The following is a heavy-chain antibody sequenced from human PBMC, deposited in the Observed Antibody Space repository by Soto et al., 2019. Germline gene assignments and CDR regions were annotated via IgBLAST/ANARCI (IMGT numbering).Heavy chain of an antibody. CDR3: AKVAYPRYSTSWPFDS. Sequence: QVQVVESGGGVVQPGRSLRLSCAASGFTFSDYGMHWARQAPGKGLEWVAIIFYDGSHEYYADSVKGRFTISRDNSKITLYLQMNTLRDEGTAVYYCAKVAYPRYSTSWPFDSGGEGTLVTVSS. CDR1: GFTFSDYG. V-gene: IGHV3-33*03. D-gene: IGHD6-13*01. J-gene: IGHJ4*02. CDR2: IFYDGSHE.